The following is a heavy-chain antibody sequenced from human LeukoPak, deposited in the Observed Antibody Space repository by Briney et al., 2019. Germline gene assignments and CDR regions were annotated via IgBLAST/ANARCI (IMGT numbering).Heavy chain of an antibody. CDR3: ARHFAGSSWFDAFDI. V-gene: IGHV4-38-2*02. D-gene: IGHD6-13*01. J-gene: IGHJ3*02. CDR2: IYHSGTT. CDR1: GYSISSGYY. Sequence: SETLSLTCTVSGYSISSGYYWGWIRQPPGKGLEWIGSIYHSGTTYYNPSLKSRVTISVDTSKNQFSLKLSSVTAADTAVYYCARHFAGSSWFDAFDIWGQGTMVTVSS.